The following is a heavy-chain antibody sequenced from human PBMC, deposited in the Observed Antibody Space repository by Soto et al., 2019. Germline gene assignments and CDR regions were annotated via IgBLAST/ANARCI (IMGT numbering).Heavy chain of an antibody. J-gene: IGHJ5*02. D-gene: IGHD2-15*01. V-gene: IGHV1-3*01. CDR1: GYTFTSYA. CDR2: INAGNGNT. Sequence: ASVKVSCRASGYTFTSYAMHWVRQAPGQRLEWMGWINAGNGNTKYSQKFQGRVTITRDTSASTAYMELSSLRSEDTAVYYCARSVGYCSRRSCYITRFDPWGQGTLVTVSS. CDR3: ARSVGYCSRRSCYITRFDP.